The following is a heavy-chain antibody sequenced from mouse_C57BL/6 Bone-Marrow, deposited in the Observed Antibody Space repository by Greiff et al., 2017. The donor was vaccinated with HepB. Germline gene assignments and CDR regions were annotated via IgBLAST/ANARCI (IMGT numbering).Heavy chain of an antibody. Sequence: VQLQQSGAELARPGASVKLSCKASGYTFTSYGISWVKQRNGQGLEWIGELYPRSGNTYYNEKFKGKVTLTADKSSSTAYMELRSLTAEDSAVYYCARKGGYSYAMDYWDQGTSVTISS. D-gene: IGHD2-3*01. J-gene: IGHJ4*01. CDR2: LYPRSGNT. V-gene: IGHV1-81*01. CDR3: ARKGGYSYAMDY. CDR1: GYTFTSYG.